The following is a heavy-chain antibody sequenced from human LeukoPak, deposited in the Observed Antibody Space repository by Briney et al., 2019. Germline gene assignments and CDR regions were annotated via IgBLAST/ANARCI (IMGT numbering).Heavy chain of an antibody. CDR2: IYSGGST. CDR3: ARTYYYDSSGYNGAFDI. CDR1: GVTVSDNY. D-gene: IGHD3-22*01. J-gene: IGHJ3*02. Sequence: GGSLRLSCAASGVTVSDNYMSWVRQAPGKGLEWVSLIYSGGSTYYADSVKGRFTISRDKSKNTLYLQMNSLRAEDTAVYYCARTYYYDSSGYNGAFDIWGQGTMVTVSS. V-gene: IGHV3-53*01.